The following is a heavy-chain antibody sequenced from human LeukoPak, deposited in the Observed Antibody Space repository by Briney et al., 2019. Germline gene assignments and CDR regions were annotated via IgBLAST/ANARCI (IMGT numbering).Heavy chain of an antibody. V-gene: IGHV3-23*01. CDR3: AKVGSLVPIFDY. CDR2: ISGSGGST. D-gene: IGHD1-26*01. CDR1: GFTFISYA. J-gene: IGHJ4*02. Sequence: GSLSLSCAASGFTFISYAMSWVRQAPGKGLEWVSAISGSGGSTYYADSVKGRFTISRDNSKNTLYLQMNSLRAEDTAVYYCAKVGSLVPIFDYWGQGTLVTVSS.